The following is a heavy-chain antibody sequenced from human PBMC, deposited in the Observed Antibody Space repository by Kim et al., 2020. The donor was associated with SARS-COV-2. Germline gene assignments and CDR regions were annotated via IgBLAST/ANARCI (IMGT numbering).Heavy chain of an antibody. CDR3: ARANRLYVGFDP. J-gene: IGHJ5*02. Sequence: SETLSLTCTVSGYSISSGYYWGWIRQPPGKGLEWIGSIYHSGSTYYNPSLKSRVTISVDTSKNQFSLKLSSVTAADTAVYYCARANRLYVGFDPWGQGT. CDR2: IYHSGST. V-gene: IGHV4-38-2*02. CDR1: GYSISSGYY. D-gene: IGHD3-10*02.